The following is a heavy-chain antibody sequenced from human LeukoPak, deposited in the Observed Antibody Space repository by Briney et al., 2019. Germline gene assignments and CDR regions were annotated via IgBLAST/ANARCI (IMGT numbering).Heavy chain of an antibody. CDR2: IQYPGTT. CDR1: GGSISNNY. CDR3: VGHGIEDPGRVLFDY. Sequence: SETLSLTCTVSGGSISNNYWSWVRQPPGKRLEWIAYIQYPGTTDYNPSLKSRVTISLESSENQFSLKLSSVTAADTAIYYRVGHGIEDPGRVLFDYWGRGTLVTVSS. V-gene: IGHV4-59*08. D-gene: IGHD1-26*01. J-gene: IGHJ4*02.